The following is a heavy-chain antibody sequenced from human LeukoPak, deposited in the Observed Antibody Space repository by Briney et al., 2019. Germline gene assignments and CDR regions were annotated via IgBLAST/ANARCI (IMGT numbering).Heavy chain of an antibody. CDR1: GGSISSSSYY. CDR2: IYYSGST. J-gene: IGHJ4*02. D-gene: IGHD3-3*01. Sequence: SETLSLTCTVSGGSISSSSYYWGWIRQPPGKGLEWIGSIYYSGSTYYNPSLKCRVTISVDTSKNQFSLKLSSVTAADTAVYYCARTGLVLEWLLYSGEYSGMSYFDYWGQGTLVTVSS. V-gene: IGHV4-39*07. CDR3: ARTGLVLEWLLYSGEYSGMSYFDY.